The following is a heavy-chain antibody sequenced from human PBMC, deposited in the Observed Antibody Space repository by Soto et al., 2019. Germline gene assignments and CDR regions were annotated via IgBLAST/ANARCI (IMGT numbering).Heavy chain of an antibody. CDR2: IKEDGSGK. J-gene: IGHJ4*02. V-gene: IGHV3-7*03. D-gene: IGHD3-16*01. CDR3: VRVRRLGGY. CDR1: GFTFSSYW. Sequence: PGGSLRLSCTASGFTFSSYWMSWVRQAPGKGLGWVANIKEDGSGKYYVDSVKGRFSISRDNARNSLYLQMNSLRVEDTAVYYCVRVRRLGGYWGQGALVTVSS.